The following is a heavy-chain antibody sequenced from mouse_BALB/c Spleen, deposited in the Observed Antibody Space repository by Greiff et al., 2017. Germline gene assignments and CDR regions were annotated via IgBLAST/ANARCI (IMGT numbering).Heavy chain of an antibody. CDR1: GYTFTSYW. V-gene: IGHV1-7*01. Sequence: QVQLKESGAELAKPGASVKMSCKASGYTFTSYWMHWVKQRPGQGLEWIGYINPSTGYTEYNQKFKDKATLTADKSSSTAYMQLSSLTSEDSAVYYCARHYGTWYFDVWGAGTTVTVSS. CDR3: ARHYGTWYFDV. D-gene: IGHD1-1*01. CDR2: INPSTGYT. J-gene: IGHJ1*01.